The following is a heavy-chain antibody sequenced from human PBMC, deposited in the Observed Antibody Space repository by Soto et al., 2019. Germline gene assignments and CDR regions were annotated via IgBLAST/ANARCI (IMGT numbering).Heavy chain of an antibody. CDR2: ISWKSGSI. CDR1: GFTFDDYA. D-gene: IGHD3-10*01. V-gene: IGHV3-9*01. Sequence: EVQLVESGGGLVQPGRSLRLSCAASGFTFDDYAMHWVRQAPGKGLEWVSGISWKSGSIGYADSVKGRFTISSDNAKNSLYMQMNSSKAEDTALYSCAKVRVGTTFTGGFDYWGQGTLVTVAS. CDR3: AKVRVGTTFTGGFDY. J-gene: IGHJ4*02.